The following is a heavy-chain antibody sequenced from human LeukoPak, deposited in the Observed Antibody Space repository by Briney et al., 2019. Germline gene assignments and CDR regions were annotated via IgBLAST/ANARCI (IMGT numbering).Heavy chain of an antibody. CDR1: GFTFSSYA. Sequence: GGSLRLSCAASGFTFSSYAMSWVRQAPGKGLEWVSAISGSGGSTYYADSVKGRFTISRDNSKNTLYLQMNSLRAEDTAVYYCAKGAITMMVVTEGLFDYWGQGTLVTVSS. CDR3: AKGAITMMVVTEGLFDY. J-gene: IGHJ4*02. V-gene: IGHV3-23*01. CDR2: ISGSGGST. D-gene: IGHD3-22*01.